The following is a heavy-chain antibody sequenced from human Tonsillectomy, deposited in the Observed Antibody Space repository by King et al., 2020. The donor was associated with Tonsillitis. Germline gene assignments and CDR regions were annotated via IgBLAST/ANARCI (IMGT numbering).Heavy chain of an antibody. V-gene: IGHV1-2*02. J-gene: IGHJ1*01. CDR3: VRTTRAAAHPFQH. Sequence: VQLVQSGAEVKKPGASVKVSCKASGYTFTGYYMHWVRQAPGQGLEWMGWINPNSGGTNYAQKFQGRVTMTRDTSFSTAYMELSRLRSDDTAVYYCVRTTRAAAHPFQHWGQGTLVTVSS. CDR1: GYTFTGYY. CDR2: INPNSGGT. D-gene: IGHD6-13*01.